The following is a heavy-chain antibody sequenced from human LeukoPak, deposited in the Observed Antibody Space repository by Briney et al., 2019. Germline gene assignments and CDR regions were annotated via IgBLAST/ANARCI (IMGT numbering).Heavy chain of an antibody. CDR1: GGSISSSSYY. J-gene: IGHJ2*01. CDR3: ARVSEMATIWPWYFDL. CDR2: IYYSGST. Sequence: KSSETLSLTCTVSGGSISSSSYYWGWIRQPPGKGLEWIGSIYYSGSTYYNPSLKCRVTISVDTSKNQFSLKLSSVTAADTAVYYCARVSEMATIWPWYFDLWGRGTLVTVSS. D-gene: IGHD5-24*01. V-gene: IGHV4-39*07.